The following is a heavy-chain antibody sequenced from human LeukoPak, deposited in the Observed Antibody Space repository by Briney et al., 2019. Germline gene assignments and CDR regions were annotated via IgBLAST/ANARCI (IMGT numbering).Heavy chain of an antibody. J-gene: IGHJ4*02. V-gene: IGHV4-34*01. CDR1: GGSFSGYY. Sequence: SETLSLTCAVYGGSFSGYYWSWICQPPGKGLEWIGEINHSGSTNYNPSLKSRVTISVDTSKNQFSLKLSSVTAADTAVYYCARRRRVPNYFDYWGQGTLVTVSS. CDR3: ARRRRVPNYFDY. D-gene: IGHD1-1*01. CDR2: INHSGST.